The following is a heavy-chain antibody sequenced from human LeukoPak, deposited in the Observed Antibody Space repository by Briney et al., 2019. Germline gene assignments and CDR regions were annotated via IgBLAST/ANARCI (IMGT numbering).Heavy chain of an antibody. Sequence: ASVKVSCKASGYTFTSYGISWVRQAPGQGLEWMGWINPNSGGTNYAQKFQGRVTMTRDTSISTAYMELSRLRSDDTAVYYCARVRSTYYYDSSGYFYAFDIWGQGTMVTVSS. D-gene: IGHD3-22*01. CDR1: GYTFTSYG. J-gene: IGHJ3*02. CDR3: ARVRSTYYYDSSGYFYAFDI. V-gene: IGHV1-2*02. CDR2: INPNSGGT.